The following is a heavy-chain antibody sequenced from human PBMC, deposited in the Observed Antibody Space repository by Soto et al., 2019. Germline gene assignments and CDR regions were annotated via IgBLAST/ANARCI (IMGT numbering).Heavy chain of an antibody. Sequence: GGSLRLSCAAFGFTFSSYSMNWVRQAPGKGLEWVSSTSSSRSYIYYADSVKGRFTISRDNSKNTLYLQMSSLRAEDTAVYYCVKDQGGYSGYVFDYWGQGTLVTVSS. V-gene: IGHV3-21*01. CDR3: VKDQGGYSGYVFDY. CDR2: TSSSRSYI. D-gene: IGHD5-12*01. CDR1: GFTFSSYS. J-gene: IGHJ4*02.